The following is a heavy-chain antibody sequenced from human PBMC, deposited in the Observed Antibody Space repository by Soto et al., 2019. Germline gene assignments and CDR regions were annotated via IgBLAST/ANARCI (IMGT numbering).Heavy chain of an antibody. D-gene: IGHD3-22*01. J-gene: IGHJ4*02. CDR3: ARDLRDSSGYYYVPGY. CDR2: ISYDGSNK. V-gene: IGHV3-30-3*01. CDR1: GFTFSSYA. Sequence: GGSLRLSCAASGFTFSSYAMHWVRQAPGKGLEWVAVISYDGSNKYYADSVKGRFTISRDNSKNTLYLQMNSLRAEDTAVYYCARDLRDSSGYYYVPGYWGQGILVTVSS.